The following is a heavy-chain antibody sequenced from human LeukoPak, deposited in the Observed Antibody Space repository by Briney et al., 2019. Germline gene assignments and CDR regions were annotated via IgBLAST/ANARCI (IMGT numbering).Heavy chain of an antibody. CDR2: ASEDGGTT. CDR1: GFSFTSYA. CDR3: ARFWGSYPPDY. J-gene: IGHJ4*02. D-gene: IGHD3-16*01. V-gene: IGHV3-23*01. Sequence: GGSLRLSCAASGFSFTSYATTWVRQAPGKGLEWVSAASEDGGTTYYADSVKGRFAISRDNTKNTLYLQMNSLRAEDTAVYYCARFWGSYPPDYWGQGTLVTVSS.